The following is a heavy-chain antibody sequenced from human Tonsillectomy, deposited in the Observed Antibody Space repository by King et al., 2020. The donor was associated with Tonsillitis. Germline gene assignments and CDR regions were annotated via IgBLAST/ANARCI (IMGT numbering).Heavy chain of an antibody. J-gene: IGHJ4*02. D-gene: IGHD6-19*01. CDR1: GYTFTNYG. V-gene: IGHV1-18*01. Sequence: VQLVESGAEVKKPGASVKVSCEASGYTFTNYGVTWVRQAPGQGLEWMGWISGYNGNTNYAQKFQGRVSMTTDTSTNTAYMELRSLKSDDTAVYYCARFQVTGGGWYELVYWGQGTLVTVSS. CDR3: ARFQVTGGGWYELVY. CDR2: ISGYNGNT.